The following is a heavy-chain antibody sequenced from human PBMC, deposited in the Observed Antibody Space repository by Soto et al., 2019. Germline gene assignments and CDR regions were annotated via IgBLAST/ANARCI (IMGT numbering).Heavy chain of an antibody. D-gene: IGHD4-17*01. Sequence: PSETLSLTCTVSGGSISSYYWSWIRQPPGKGLEWIGYIYYSGSTNYNPSLKSRVTISVDTSKNQFSLKLSSVTAADTAVYYCASRQGPFYGDYPYWYFDLWGRGTLVTVSS. V-gene: IGHV4-59*13. J-gene: IGHJ2*01. CDR1: GGSISSYY. CDR2: IYYSGST. CDR3: ASRQGPFYGDYPYWYFDL.